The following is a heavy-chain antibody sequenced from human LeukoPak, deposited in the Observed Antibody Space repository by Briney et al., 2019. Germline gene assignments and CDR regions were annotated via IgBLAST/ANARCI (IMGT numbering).Heavy chain of an antibody. V-gene: IGHV4-39*07. Sequence: SETLSLTCTVSGGSISSSSYYWGWIRQPPGKGLEWIGSIYYSGSTYYNPSLKSRVTISVDTSKNQFSLKLSTVTAADTAVYYCAREGGYDSGIDYWGQGTLVTVSS. CDR1: GGSISSSSYY. J-gene: IGHJ4*02. D-gene: IGHD5-12*01. CDR2: IYYSGST. CDR3: AREGGYDSGIDY.